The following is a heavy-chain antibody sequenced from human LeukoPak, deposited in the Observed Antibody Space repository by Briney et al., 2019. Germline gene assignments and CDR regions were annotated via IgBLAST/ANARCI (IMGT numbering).Heavy chain of an antibody. D-gene: IGHD2-2*01. J-gene: IGHJ5*02. CDR3: ARGGYCSSTSCEFDP. V-gene: IGHV4-59*11. Sequence: SETLSLTCTVSGGSISSHYWSWIRQPPGKGLEWIGYIYYSGSTNYNPSLKSRVTISVDTSENQFSVKLSSVTAADTAVYYCARGGYCSSTSCEFDPWGQGTLVTVSS. CDR2: IYYSGST. CDR1: GGSISSHY.